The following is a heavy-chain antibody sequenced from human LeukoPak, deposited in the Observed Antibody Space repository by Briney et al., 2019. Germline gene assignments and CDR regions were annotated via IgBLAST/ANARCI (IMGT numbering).Heavy chain of an antibody. D-gene: IGHD2-21*02. Sequence: GGSLILFCAASGFTVSSNHMSWVRQAPGKGLEWVSVIYSGGSTYFADSVKGRFTVSRHNSMNTLYLQMNSLRAEDTAVYYCAREYCGGDCYFDYWGQGTLVTVSS. CDR3: AREYCGGDCYFDY. CDR2: IYSGGST. V-gene: IGHV3-53*04. CDR1: GFTVSSNH. J-gene: IGHJ4*02.